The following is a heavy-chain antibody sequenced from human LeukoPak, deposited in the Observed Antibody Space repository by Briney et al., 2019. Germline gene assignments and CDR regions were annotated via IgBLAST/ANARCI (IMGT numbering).Heavy chain of an antibody. J-gene: IGHJ4*02. CDR1: GYTFTSYA. Sequence: PGASVKVSCKASGYTFTSYAMHWVRQAPGQRLEWMGWINAGNGNTKYSQKFQGRVTITRDTSASTAYMELSSLRSEDTAVYYCARDRGSSGYYGTFDYWGQGTLVTVSS. CDR3: ARDRGSSGYYGTFDY. D-gene: IGHD3-22*01. CDR2: INAGNGNT. V-gene: IGHV1-3*01.